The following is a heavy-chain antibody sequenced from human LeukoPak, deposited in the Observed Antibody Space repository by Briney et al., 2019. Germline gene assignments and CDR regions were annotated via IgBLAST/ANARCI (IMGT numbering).Heavy chain of an antibody. CDR1: GGSFSGYY. J-gene: IGHJ4*02. D-gene: IGHD6-19*01. CDR2: INHSGST. V-gene: IGHV4-34*01. Sequence: SETLSLTCAVDGGSFSGYYWSWIRQPPGKGLEWIGEINHSGSTNYNPSPKSRVTISVDTSKNQFSLKLSSVTAADTAVYYCARGQWLDLPPLGYWGQGTLVTVSS. CDR3: ARGQWLDLPPLGY.